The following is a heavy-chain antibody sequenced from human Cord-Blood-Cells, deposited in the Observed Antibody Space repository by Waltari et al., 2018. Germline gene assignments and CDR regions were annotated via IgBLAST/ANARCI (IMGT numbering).Heavy chain of an antibody. V-gene: IGHV3-20*01. CDR1: GFTFDDYG. CDR3: ARAQTDGYNDAFDI. J-gene: IGHJ3*02. Sequence: EVQLVESGGGVVRPGGSLRLSCAASGFTFDDYGMSWVRQAPGKGLEWGSGINWNGGSTGYADSVKGRFTISRDNAKNSLYLQMNSLRAEDTALYHCARAQTDGYNDAFDIWGQGTMVTVSS. CDR2: INWNGGST. D-gene: IGHD5-12*01.